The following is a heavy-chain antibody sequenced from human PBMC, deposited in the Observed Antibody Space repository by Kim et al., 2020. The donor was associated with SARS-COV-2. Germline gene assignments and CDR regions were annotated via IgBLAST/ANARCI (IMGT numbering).Heavy chain of an antibody. V-gene: IGHV4-34*01. J-gene: IGHJ1*01. CDR3: ASGLWFEANFQH. CDR1: GGSFSGYY. D-gene: IGHD3-10*01. Sequence: SETLSLTCAVYGGSFSGYYWSWIRQPPGKGLEWIGEINHSGSTNYNPSLKSRVTISVDTSKNQFSLKLSSVTAADTAVYYCASGLWFEANFQHWGQGTLVTVSS. CDR2: INHSGST.